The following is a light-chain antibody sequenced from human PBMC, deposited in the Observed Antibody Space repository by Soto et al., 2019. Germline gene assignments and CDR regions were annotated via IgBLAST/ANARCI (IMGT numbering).Light chain of an antibody. CDR2: NNS. Sequence: QSVLTQPPSASGTPGQMVTISCSGSSSNIGSNTVNWYQQLPGMAPKLLIYNNSQRPSGVPDRFSGAKSGTSASLAISGHKSEDEADYYCAAWDDSLRGLEFGGGTKLTVL. J-gene: IGLJ2*01. CDR1: SSNIGSNT. CDR3: AAWDDSLRGLE. V-gene: IGLV1-44*01.